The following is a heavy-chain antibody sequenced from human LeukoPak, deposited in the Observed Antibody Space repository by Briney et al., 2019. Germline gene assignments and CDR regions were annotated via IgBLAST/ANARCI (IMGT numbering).Heavy chain of an antibody. D-gene: IGHD4-17*01. J-gene: IGHJ4*02. CDR1: GFTFSSYA. V-gene: IGHV3-23*01. CDR3: ARDYADYVGYFFFDY. CDR2: ISGGGETT. Sequence: GGSRRLSCAASGFTFSSYAMSWVRQAPGKGLEWVSSISGGGETTYYADSAKGRFTISRDNSQNTLYLQMNSLRAEDTAVYYCARDYADYVGYFFFDYWGQGTLVTVSS.